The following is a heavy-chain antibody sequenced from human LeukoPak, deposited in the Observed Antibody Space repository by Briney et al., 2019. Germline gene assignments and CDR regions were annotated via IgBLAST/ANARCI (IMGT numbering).Heavy chain of an antibody. Sequence: GGSLRLSCAASGFTFSSYEMNWVRQAPGKGLEWVSYISSSGSTIYYADSVKGRFTISRDNSKNSLYLQMNSLRAEDTAVYYCARAAENYGGRFDSWGQGTLVTVSS. CDR1: GFTFSSYE. CDR3: ARAAENYGGRFDS. V-gene: IGHV3-48*03. CDR2: ISSSGSTI. J-gene: IGHJ4*02. D-gene: IGHD3-16*01.